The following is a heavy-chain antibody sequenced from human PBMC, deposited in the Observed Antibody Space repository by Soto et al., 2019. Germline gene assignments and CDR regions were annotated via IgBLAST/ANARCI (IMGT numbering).Heavy chain of an antibody. Sequence: QVQLQESGPGLVKPSGTLSLTCAVSSDSISTNYWWSWVRQPPGKGLEWIGEIYHSGRTNYNPSLKSRITISVDKSKNQFSLKLKSVTAAGTAVYYCARGWEVGYQLPFANRFDPWGQGTLVTVSS. CDR1: SDSISTNYW. CDR2: IYHSGRT. J-gene: IGHJ5*02. CDR3: ARGWEVGYQLPFANRFDP. D-gene: IGHD2-15*01. V-gene: IGHV4-4*02.